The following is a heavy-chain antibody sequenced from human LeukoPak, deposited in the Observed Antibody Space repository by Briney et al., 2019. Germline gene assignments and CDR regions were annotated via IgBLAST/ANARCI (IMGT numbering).Heavy chain of an antibody. Sequence: SETLSLTCTVSGGSISSSSYYWGWIRQPPGKGLEWIGSIYYSGSTYCNPSLKSRVTISVDTSKNQFSLKLSSVTAADTAVYYCARTTVTPYGMDVWGQGTTVTVSS. CDR3: ARTTVTPYGMDV. V-gene: IGHV4-39*01. D-gene: IGHD4-17*01. CDR1: GGSISSSSYY. J-gene: IGHJ6*02. CDR2: IYYSGST.